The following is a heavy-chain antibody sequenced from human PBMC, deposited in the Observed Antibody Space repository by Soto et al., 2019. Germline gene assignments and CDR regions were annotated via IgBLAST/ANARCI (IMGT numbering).Heavy chain of an antibody. D-gene: IGHD2-2*01. V-gene: IGHV1-8*01. CDR3: ARSPIVVVPAALYYYGMDV. J-gene: IGHJ6*02. CDR1: GYTFTSYD. Sequence: QVQLVQSGAEVKKPGASVTVSCKASGYTFTSYDINWVRQATGQGLEWMGWMNPNSGNTGYAQKFQGRVTMTRNTSISTAYMELISLRSEDTAVYYCARSPIVVVPAALYYYGMDVWGQGTTVTVSS. CDR2: MNPNSGNT.